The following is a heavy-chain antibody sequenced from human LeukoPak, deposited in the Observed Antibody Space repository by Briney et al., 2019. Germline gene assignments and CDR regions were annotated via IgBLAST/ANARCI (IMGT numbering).Heavy chain of an antibody. V-gene: IGHV4-31*03. CDR1: SGSISNGGYY. J-gene: IGHJ6*03. CDR3: ARDSIDVTAGVYYYMDV. Sequence: PSQTLSLTCTVSSGSISNGGYYWSWIRQHPGKGLEWIGYMYYSGSTYYNTALKSRVTISVDTSKNQFSLRLSSVTAADTAVYYCARDSIDVTAGVYYYMDVWGKGTTVTVSS. CDR2: MYYSGST. D-gene: IGHD1-20*01.